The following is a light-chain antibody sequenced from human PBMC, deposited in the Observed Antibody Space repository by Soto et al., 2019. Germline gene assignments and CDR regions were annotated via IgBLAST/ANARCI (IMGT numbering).Light chain of an antibody. J-gene: IGLJ3*02. CDR2: NTN. Sequence: QTLVTQEPSFSVSPGGTVTLTCGLSSGSVSTGHYPSWYQQIPGQAPRTLIYNTNVRSSGVPDRFSGSILGNKAALTITGAQADDECDYYCVLYIKNGILAILVFGGGTKVTVL. CDR3: VLYIKNGILAILV. V-gene: IGLV8-61*01. CDR1: SGSVSTGHY.